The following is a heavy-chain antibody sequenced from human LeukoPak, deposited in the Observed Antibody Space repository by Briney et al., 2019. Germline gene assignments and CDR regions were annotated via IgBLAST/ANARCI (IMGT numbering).Heavy chain of an antibody. D-gene: IGHD6-6*01. Sequence: GGSLRLSCAASGFTFSSYAMSWVRQAPGKGLEWVSAISGSGGSTYYADSVKGRFTISGDNSKNTLYLQMNSLRAEDTAVYYCAKDIAARRLLYNWFDPWGQGTLVTVSS. CDR2: ISGSGGST. J-gene: IGHJ5*02. V-gene: IGHV3-23*01. CDR1: GFTFSSYA. CDR3: AKDIAARRLLYNWFDP.